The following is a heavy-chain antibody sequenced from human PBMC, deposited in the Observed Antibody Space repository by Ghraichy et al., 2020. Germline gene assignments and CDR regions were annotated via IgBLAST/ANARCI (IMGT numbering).Heavy chain of an antibody. D-gene: IGHD3-10*01. Sequence: SETLSLTCAVYGGSFSGYYWSWIRQPPGKGLEWIGEINHSGSTNYNPSLKSRVTISVDTSKNQFSLKLSSVTAADTAVYYCARGRITMVRGTIPRRPFDYWGQGTLVTVSS. CDR3: ARGRITMVRGTIPRRPFDY. CDR1: GGSFSGYY. J-gene: IGHJ4*02. CDR2: INHSGST. V-gene: IGHV4-34*01.